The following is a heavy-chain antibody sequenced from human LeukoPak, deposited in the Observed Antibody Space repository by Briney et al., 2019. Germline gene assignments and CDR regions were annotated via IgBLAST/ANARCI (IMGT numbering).Heavy chain of an antibody. D-gene: IGHD1-14*01. Sequence: SETLSLTCTVSGGSISSYYWSWIRQPPGKGLEWIGYIYYSGSTNYNPSLKSRVTISVDTSKNQFSLKLSSVTAADTAVYYCARPRTLPGIYDYWGQGTLVTVSS. CDR3: ARPRTLPGIYDY. CDR1: GGSISSYY. J-gene: IGHJ4*02. V-gene: IGHV4-59*08. CDR2: IYYSGST.